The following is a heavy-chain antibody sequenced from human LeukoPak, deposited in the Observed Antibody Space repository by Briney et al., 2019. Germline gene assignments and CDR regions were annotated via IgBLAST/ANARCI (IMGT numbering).Heavy chain of an antibody. CDR3: ARGAWAGGYVYYFDY. D-gene: IGHD5-12*01. J-gene: IGHJ4*02. CDR2: ISSGSTYI. CDR1: EFTFSTYS. V-gene: IGHV3-21*04. Sequence: GGSLRLSCAASEFTFSTYSMNWVRQAPGKGLEWVSSISSGSTYIYYADSVKGRFTISRDNAKNSLYLQMNSLRAEDTALYYCARGAWAGGYVYYFDYWGQGTLVTVSS.